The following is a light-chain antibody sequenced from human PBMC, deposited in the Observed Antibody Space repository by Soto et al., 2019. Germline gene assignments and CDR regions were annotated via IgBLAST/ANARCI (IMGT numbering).Light chain of an antibody. CDR3: CSYASSSPHLV. CDR1: SSDVGGYNY. J-gene: IGLJ2*01. CDR2: DVS. Sequence: QSALTQPASVSGSPGQSITISCTGTSSDVGGYNYVSWYQQHPGKAPKLMIYDVSNRPSGVSNRFSGSKSGNTASLTISGLQAEDEADYYCCSYASSSPHLVFGGGTKLTVL. V-gene: IGLV2-14*01.